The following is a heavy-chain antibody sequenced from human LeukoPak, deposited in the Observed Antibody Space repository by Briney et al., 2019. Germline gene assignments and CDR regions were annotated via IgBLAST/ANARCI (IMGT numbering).Heavy chain of an antibody. V-gene: IGHV3-23*01. CDR2: ISGSGGSS. CDR3: AKAPGGSGPCYFDY. J-gene: IGHJ4*02. Sequence: PGGTLRLSCAASGFTFGSYGMSWVRQAPGKGLEWVSAISGSGGSSCYADSVKGRFTISRDNSKNTLYLQMNSLRAEDTAVYYCAKAPGGSGPCYFDYWGQGTLVTVSS. CDR1: GFTFGSYG. D-gene: IGHD2-15*01.